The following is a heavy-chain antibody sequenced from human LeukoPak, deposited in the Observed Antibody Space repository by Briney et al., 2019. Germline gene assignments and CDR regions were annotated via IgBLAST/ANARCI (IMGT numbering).Heavy chain of an antibody. CDR1: GFTVSSNY. J-gene: IGHJ4*02. D-gene: IGHD6-19*01. CDR2: MYGAGST. Sequence: GGSLRLSCAASGFTVSSNYMTWVRQAPGKGLEWVSLMYGAGSTHYADSVRGRFTISRDNSKNTVYVQMNSLRAEDTAVYYCARVGVAGYYFDYWGQGTLVTVSS. V-gene: IGHV3-66*01. CDR3: ARVGVAGYYFDY.